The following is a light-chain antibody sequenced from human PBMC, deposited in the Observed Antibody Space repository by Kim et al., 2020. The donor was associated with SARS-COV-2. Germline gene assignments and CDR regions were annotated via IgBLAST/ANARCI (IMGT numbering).Light chain of an antibody. J-gene: IGLJ2*01. CDR1: NIGGKS. Sequence: SYELTQPSSVSVAPGRTATIACGGNNIGGKSVNWYQQKPGQAPVLVIYYDYSRPSGIPERISASNSGNTATLTISRAEAGDEADYYCQVWDTSTYHVVFG. CDR2: YDY. V-gene: IGLV3-21*04. CDR3: QVWDTSTYHVV.